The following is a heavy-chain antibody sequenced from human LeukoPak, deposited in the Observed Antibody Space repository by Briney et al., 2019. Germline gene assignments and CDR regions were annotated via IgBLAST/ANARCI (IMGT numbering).Heavy chain of an antibody. CDR3: ARDRNGPGDFDY. D-gene: IGHD7-27*01. CDR2: IYYSGST. J-gene: IGHJ4*02. Sequence: SETLSLTCTVSGGSISSYYWGWIRQPPGKGLEWIGYIYYSGSTNYNPSLKSRVTISVDTSKNQFSLKLSSVTAADTAVYYCARDRNGPGDFDYWGQGTLVTVSS. V-gene: IGHV4-59*01. CDR1: GGSISSYY.